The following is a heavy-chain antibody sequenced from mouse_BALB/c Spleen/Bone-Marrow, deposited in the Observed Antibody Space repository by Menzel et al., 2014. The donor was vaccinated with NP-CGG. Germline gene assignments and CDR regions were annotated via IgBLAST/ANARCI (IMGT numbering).Heavy chain of an antibody. V-gene: IGHV1S16*01. CDR2: INPSNGGT. CDR3: TYMGYYGSSYAMDY. J-gene: IGHJ4*01. D-gene: IGHD1-1*01. CDR1: GYTFTSHW. Sequence: QVQLQQSGAELVKPGASVKLSCKASGYTFTSHWMHWVKLRPGQGFEWIGEINPSNGGTNYNEKFKRKATLTVDKSSSTAYMQLSSLTSEDSAVYYCTYMGYYGSSYAMDYWGQGTSVTVSS.